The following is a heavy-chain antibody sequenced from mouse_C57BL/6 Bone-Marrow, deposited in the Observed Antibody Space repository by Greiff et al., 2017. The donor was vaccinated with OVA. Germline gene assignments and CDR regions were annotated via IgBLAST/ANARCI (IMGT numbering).Heavy chain of an antibody. V-gene: IGHV1-82*01. CDR3: ARPPHDYDRAWFAY. J-gene: IGHJ3*01. CDR2: IYPGDGDT. CDR1: GYAFSSSW. Sequence: VQLQQSGPELVKPGASVKISCKASGYAFSSSWMNWVKQRPGKGLEWIGRIYPGDGDTNYNGKFKDKATLTADKSSSTAYMQLSSLTYEDSAVYYCARPPHDYDRAWFAYWGQGTLVTVSA. D-gene: IGHD2-4*01.